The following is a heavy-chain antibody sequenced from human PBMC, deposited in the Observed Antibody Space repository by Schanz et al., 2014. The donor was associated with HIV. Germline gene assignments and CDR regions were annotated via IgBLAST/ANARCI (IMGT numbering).Heavy chain of an antibody. J-gene: IGHJ4*02. V-gene: IGHV3-11*01. Sequence: QVQLVESGGGLVKPGRSLRLSCTASGFTFGDYPMSWFRQAPGKGLEWVSSLSGSGSNIYYADSVKGRFTISRDNGKNSLFLQMNSLRAEDTAVYYCARLRGFLWFGDHPYSFDYWGQGTLVTVSS. CDR1: GFTFGDYP. CDR2: LSGSGSNI. D-gene: IGHD3-10*01. CDR3: ARLRGFLWFGDHPYSFDY.